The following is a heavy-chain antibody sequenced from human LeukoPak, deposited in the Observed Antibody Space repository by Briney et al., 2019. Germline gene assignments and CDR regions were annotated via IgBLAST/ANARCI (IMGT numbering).Heavy chain of an antibody. CDR2: INPNSGGT. D-gene: IGHD6-6*01. CDR3: AKANRIAARHCLGY. J-gene: IGHJ4*02. Sequence: ASVKVSCKASGYTLTGYYIHWVRQAPGQGLEWMGWINPNSGGTNYAQKFQGRVTMTRDTSISTAYMELSRLRSDDTAVYYCAKANRIAARHCLGYWGQGTLVTVSS. CDR1: GYTLTGYY. V-gene: IGHV1-2*02.